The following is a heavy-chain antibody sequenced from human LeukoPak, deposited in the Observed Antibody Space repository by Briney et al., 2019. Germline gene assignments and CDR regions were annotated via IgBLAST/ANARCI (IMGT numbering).Heavy chain of an antibody. CDR2: IIPMFGTA. CDR1: GDTFSNYA. V-gene: IGHV1-69*05. D-gene: IGHD3-3*01. CDR3: ARVSARAHDFWSGYYYYYYYMDV. Sequence: SVKVSCKAPGDTFSNYAISWVRQAPGQGLEWMGRIIPMFGTARYGQKFQDRVTITTDGSRTTAYMEISSLRSDDTAVYYCARVSARAHDFWSGYYYYYYYMDVWGKGTTVTVSS. J-gene: IGHJ6*03.